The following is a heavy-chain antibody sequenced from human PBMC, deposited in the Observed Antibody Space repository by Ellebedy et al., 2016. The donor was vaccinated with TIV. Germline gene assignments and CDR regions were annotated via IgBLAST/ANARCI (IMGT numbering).Heavy chain of an antibody. Sequence: ASVKVSXXASGYSFTDDFMNWVRQAPGQGPEWMGWINLRNGATHYAQKFRDRVTMTSDASNTTAFMELSWLRSDDTAVYYCARSSGSGHDLWGQGTLVTVSS. CDR3: ARSSGSGHDL. D-gene: IGHD5-12*01. V-gene: IGHV1-2*02. CDR2: INLRNGAT. CDR1: GYSFTDDF. J-gene: IGHJ4*02.